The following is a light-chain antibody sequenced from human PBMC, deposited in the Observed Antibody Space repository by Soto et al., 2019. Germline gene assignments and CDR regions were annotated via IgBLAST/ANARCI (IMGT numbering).Light chain of an antibody. J-gene: IGKJ4*01. Sequence: EIVLTQSPATLSLSPGERATLSCRASQSVSSYLAWYQQKPGQAPRLLIYDASNRATGIPDRFSGSGSGTDFTLTISRLEPEDFAAYYCQHCGSTPFTFGGGTKVDIK. CDR1: QSVSSY. CDR2: DAS. V-gene: IGKV3-11*01. CDR3: QHCGSTPFT.